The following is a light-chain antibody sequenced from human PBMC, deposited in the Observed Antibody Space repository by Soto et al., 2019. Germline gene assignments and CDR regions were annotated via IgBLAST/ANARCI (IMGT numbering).Light chain of an antibody. V-gene: IGKV1-39*01. CDR1: QTVANY. Sequence: DLQMTQSPSSLSASVGDRVTITCRASQTVANYLNWYQQTPGKAPKLLISRASILNTGVPSRFSGSGSGTDFTLTISSLQPEDFVSYYCHQSFSNPFTFGQGTKLDI. J-gene: IGKJ2*01. CDR3: HQSFSNPFT. CDR2: RAS.